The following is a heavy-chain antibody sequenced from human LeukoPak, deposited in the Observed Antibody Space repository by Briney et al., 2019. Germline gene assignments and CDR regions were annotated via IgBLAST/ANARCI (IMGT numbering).Heavy chain of an antibody. J-gene: IGHJ4*02. CDR2: ISAYNVNT. Sequence: ASVKVSCKASGYTFTTYGISWVRQAPGQGFESMGWISAYNVNTNYAQKFQGRVTMTTDTSTSTAYMELRSLRSDETAVYYCARQCGSLCPFDYWGQGTLVTVSS. D-gene: IGHD1-26*01. CDR3: ARQCGSLCPFDY. V-gene: IGHV1-18*01. CDR1: GYTFTTYG.